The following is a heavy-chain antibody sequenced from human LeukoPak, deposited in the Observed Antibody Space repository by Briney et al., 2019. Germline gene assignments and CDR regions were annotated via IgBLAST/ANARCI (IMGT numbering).Heavy chain of an antibody. Sequence: PSETLSLTCTVSGGSFSSSTYYWGWLRQPPGKGLEWIGSIFYSGTNYNNPSLNSRVIISINTTKKQFSVKLTSVSAADTAMYYCASLGTLRSWGQGTLVTVSS. CDR1: GGSFSSSTYY. CDR2: IFYSGTN. V-gene: IGHV4-39*01. J-gene: IGHJ5*02. CDR3: ASLGTLRS. D-gene: IGHD7-27*01.